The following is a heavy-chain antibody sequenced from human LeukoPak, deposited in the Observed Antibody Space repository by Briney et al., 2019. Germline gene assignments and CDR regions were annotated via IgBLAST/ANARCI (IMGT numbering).Heavy chain of an antibody. CDR2: INHSGST. Sequence: SETLSLTCAVYGGSFSGYYWSWIRQPPGKGLEWIGEINHSGSTNYNPSLKSRVTISVDTSKNQFSLKLSSVTAADTAVYYCARGSPSRYCSGGSCYSYAFDIWGQGAMVTVSS. J-gene: IGHJ3*02. CDR3: ARGSPSRYCSGGSCYSYAFDI. V-gene: IGHV4-34*01. CDR1: GGSFSGYY. D-gene: IGHD2-15*01.